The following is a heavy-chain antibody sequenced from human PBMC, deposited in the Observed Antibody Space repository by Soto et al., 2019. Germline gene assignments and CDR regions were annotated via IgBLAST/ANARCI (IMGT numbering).Heavy chain of an antibody. CDR1: GYTFTGYF. CDR3: AKGWEVIMGAHY. J-gene: IGHJ4*02. D-gene: IGHD1-26*01. Sequence: QVQLVQSGAEVKKPGASVKVSCKASGYTFTGYFIHWVRQAPGQGLEWMGWINPRSGDTNSAQNFQGRVTMTRDTSITTAYMELSTLRSDDTAVYYCAKGWEVIMGAHYWGQGTLITVSS. CDR2: INPRSGDT. V-gene: IGHV1-2*02.